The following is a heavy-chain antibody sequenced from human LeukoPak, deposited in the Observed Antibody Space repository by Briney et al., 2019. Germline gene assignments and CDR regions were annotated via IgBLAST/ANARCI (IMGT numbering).Heavy chain of an antibody. J-gene: IGHJ3*02. CDR2: IYYSGST. V-gene: IGHV4-59*01. Sequence: SETLSLTCTVSGGPISSYYWSWIRQPPGKGLEWIGYIYYSGSTNYNPSLKSRVTISVDTSKNQFSLRLSSVTAADTAVFYCARVIRAEENPTFDIWGQGTMVTVSS. CDR1: GGPISSYY. CDR3: ARVIRAEENPTFDI.